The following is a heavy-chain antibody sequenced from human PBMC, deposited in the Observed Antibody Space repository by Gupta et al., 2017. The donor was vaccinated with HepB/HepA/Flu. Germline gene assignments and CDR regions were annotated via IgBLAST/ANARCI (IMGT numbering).Heavy chain of an antibody. CDR3: AREGHSSGYAGWVDR. CDR1: GFTFRSSV. Sequence: QVQLLESGGGVVQPGTSLRLSCAASGFTFRSSVLHWVRQAPGEGLNWVAGISSNGNGQRYADSVKGRVTISRDNPKNTMYLQMDVLRPEDTAVYYCAREGHSSGYAGWVDRWGQGTLVTVSS. D-gene: IGHD3-22*01. CDR2: ISSNGNGQ. V-gene: IGHV3-30*04. J-gene: IGHJ3*02.